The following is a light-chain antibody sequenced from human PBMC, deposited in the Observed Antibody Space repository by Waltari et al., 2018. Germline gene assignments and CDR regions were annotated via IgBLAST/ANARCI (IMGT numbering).Light chain of an antibody. Sequence: QTVVTQEPSLTVSPGGTVTLTCASTAGPVPSNNFPNWSPQNPGQPPRALIHSTVDRHSWTPARFSGSLLGGKAALTLSGVQPEDEADYYCQLYYGGTLVFGGGTKVTVL. CDR3: QLYYGGTLV. CDR2: STV. CDR1: AGPVPSNNF. V-gene: IGLV7-43*01. J-gene: IGLJ3*02.